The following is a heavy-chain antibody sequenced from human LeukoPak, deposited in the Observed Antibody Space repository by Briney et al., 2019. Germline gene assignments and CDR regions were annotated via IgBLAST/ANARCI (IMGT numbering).Heavy chain of an antibody. CDR1: GFTFSDYY. Sequence: KPGGSLRLSCAASGFTFSDYYMSWIRQAPGKGLEWVSYISSSGSTIYYADSVKGRFTISRDNAKNSLYLQMNSLRAEDTAVYYCARESSNDYVWGSYRDFDYWGQGTLVTVSS. V-gene: IGHV3-11*01. J-gene: IGHJ4*02. D-gene: IGHD3-16*02. CDR3: ARESSNDYVWGSYRDFDY. CDR2: ISSSGSTI.